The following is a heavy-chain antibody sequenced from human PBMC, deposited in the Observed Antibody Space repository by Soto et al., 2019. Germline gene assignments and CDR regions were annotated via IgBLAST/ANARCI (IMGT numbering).Heavy chain of an antibody. D-gene: IGHD5-12*01. CDR3: ARDPRGSYLDY. J-gene: IGHJ4*02. CDR2: ISFDGSNK. Sequence: QVQLVESGGGVVQPGRSLRLSCAASGFTFSNYTLHWVRQAPGEGLEWVAHISFDGSNKYYADSVKGRITVFRDNSKNTVYLQMNSLRAEDTAVYYCARDPRGSYLDYWGQGTLVTVSS. CDR1: GFTFSNYT. V-gene: IGHV3-30-3*01.